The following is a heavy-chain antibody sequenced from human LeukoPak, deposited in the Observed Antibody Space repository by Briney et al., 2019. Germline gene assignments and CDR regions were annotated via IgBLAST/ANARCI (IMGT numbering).Heavy chain of an antibody. CDR2: ISYDGSNK. CDR1: GFTFSSYA. V-gene: IGHV3-30-3*01. CDR3: AKGPGGSYLNWFDP. Sequence: PGGSLRLSCAASGFTFSSYAMHWVRQAPGKGLEWVAVISYDGSNKYYADSVKGRFTISRDNSKNTLYLQMNSLRAEDTAVYYCAKGPGGSYLNWFDPWGQGTLVTVSS. D-gene: IGHD1-26*01. J-gene: IGHJ5*02.